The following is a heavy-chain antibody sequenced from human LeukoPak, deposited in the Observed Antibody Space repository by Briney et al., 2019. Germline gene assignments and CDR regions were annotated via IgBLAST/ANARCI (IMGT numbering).Heavy chain of an antibody. D-gene: IGHD3-22*01. CDR1: GGSISSGGYY. Sequence: SETLSLTCTVSGGSISSGGYYWSWIRQHPGKGPEWIGYIYYSGSTYYNPSLKSRVTISVDTSKNQFSLKLSSVTAADTAVYHCAREGGGYYDSSGYPYWGQEPWSPSPQ. V-gene: IGHV4-31*03. CDR2: IYYSGST. CDR3: AREGGGYYDSSGYPY. J-gene: IGHJ4*01.